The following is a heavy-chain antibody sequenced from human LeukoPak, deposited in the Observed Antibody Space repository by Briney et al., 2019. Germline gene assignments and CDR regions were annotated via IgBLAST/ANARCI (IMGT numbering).Heavy chain of an antibody. D-gene: IGHD2-15*01. CDR3: ARHFVDVVVVAATKFDP. V-gene: IGHV4-39*01. J-gene: IGHJ5*02. CDR2: IYYSGST. CDR1: GGSISSSSYY. Sequence: TPSETLSLTCTVSGGSISSSSYYWGWIRQPPGKGLEWIVSIYYSGSTYYNPSLKSRFTISVDTSKNQFSLKLSSVTAADTAVYYCARHFVDVVVVAATKFDPWGQGTLVTVSS.